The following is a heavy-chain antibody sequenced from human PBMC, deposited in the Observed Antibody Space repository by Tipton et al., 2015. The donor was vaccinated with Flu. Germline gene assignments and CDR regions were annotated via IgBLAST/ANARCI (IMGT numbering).Heavy chain of an antibody. D-gene: IGHD6-19*01. Sequence: TLSLTCTVSGGSISSYYWGWIRQPPGKGLEWIGSIYYSGSTYYNPSLKSRVTISVDTSKNQFSLKLSSVTAADTAVYYCAGGAGVDYWGQGTLVTVSS. CDR1: GGSISSYY. V-gene: IGHV4-39*07. CDR3: AGGAGVDY. J-gene: IGHJ4*02. CDR2: IYYSGST.